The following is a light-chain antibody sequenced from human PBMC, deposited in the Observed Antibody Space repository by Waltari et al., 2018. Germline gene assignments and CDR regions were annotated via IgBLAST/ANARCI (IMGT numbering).Light chain of an antibody. CDR1: SSDVGGYNY. J-gene: IGLJ2*01. CDR3: SSYTSSSKRV. V-gene: IGLV2-14*01. CDR2: DVS. Sequence: QSALTQPASVSGSPGQSITISCTGTSSDVGGYNYVSWYQQHPGKAPKLMIYDVSKRPSGVSHRCSGSKSGNTASLTISGLQAEDEADYYCSSYTSSSKRVFGGGTKLTVL.